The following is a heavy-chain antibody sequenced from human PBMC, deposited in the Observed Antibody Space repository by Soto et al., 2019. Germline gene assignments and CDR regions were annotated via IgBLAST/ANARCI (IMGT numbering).Heavy chain of an antibody. CDR2: IIPIFGTA. Sequence: QVQLVQSGAEVKKPGSSVKVSCKASGGTFSSYAISWVRQAHGQGLEWMGGIIPIFGTANYAQKFPGRVTXTXDXXTSTADMELSSLRSEDTAVYYCARLSNYSYDSMDVWGQGTTVTVSS. J-gene: IGHJ6*02. V-gene: IGHV1-69*14. CDR3: ARLSNYSYDSMDV. CDR1: GGTFSSYA.